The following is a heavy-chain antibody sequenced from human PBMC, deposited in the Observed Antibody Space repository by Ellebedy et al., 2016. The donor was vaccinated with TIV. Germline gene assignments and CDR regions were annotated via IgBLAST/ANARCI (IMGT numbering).Heavy chain of an antibody. CDR1: GFKFNFYA. CDR2: IWYDGSHK. Sequence: GGSLRLSCAASGFKFNFYAMHWVRQAPGKGLEGVAFIWYDGSHKSHADSVKGRFTISRDNSNNTLYLQMNNLRAEDTAVYYCAKDGNGEGWLDPWGQGTLVTVSS. CDR3: AKDGNGEGWLDP. J-gene: IGHJ5*02. D-gene: IGHD4-17*01. V-gene: IGHV3-30*02.